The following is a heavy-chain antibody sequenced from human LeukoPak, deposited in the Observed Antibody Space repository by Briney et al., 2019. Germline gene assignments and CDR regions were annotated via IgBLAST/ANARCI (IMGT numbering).Heavy chain of an antibody. Sequence: GGSLRLSCAASGFTFSSYSMNWVRQAPGKGLEWVSSISSSSSYIYYADPVKGRFTISRDNAKNSVYLQMNSLRAEDTAVYYCARGGYSYGNWFDPWGQGTLVTVSS. CDR3: ARGGYSYGNWFDP. J-gene: IGHJ5*02. D-gene: IGHD5-18*01. V-gene: IGHV3-21*01. CDR1: GFTFSSYS. CDR2: ISSSSSYI.